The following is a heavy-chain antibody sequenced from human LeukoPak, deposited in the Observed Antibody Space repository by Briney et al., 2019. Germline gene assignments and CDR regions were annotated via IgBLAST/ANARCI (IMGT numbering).Heavy chain of an antibody. CDR1: GGSISSIYW. Sequence: SGTLSLTCAVSGGSISSIYWWSWVRQPPGKGLEWIGEIYHSGTTNYNPSLKSRVTISVDKSKSQFSLKLSSVTAADTAVYYCATNSGWRFDYWGQGTLVAVSS. CDR3: ATNSGWRFDY. CDR2: IYHSGTT. V-gene: IGHV4-4*02. J-gene: IGHJ4*02. D-gene: IGHD6-19*01.